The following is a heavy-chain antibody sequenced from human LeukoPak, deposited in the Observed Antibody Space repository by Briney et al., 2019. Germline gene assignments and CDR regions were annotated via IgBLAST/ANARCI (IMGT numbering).Heavy chain of an antibody. CDR1: GGSVSSHY. J-gene: IGHJ6*02. V-gene: IGHV4-59*08. CDR3: ARLRSVAGTTKYYYYYGMDV. CDR2: IYNTGST. Sequence: SETLSLTCTVSGGSVSSHYWSWIRQPPGKGLEWIGHIYNTGSTNYNPSLRSRVTISVDTSKNQFSLKLSSVTAADTAVYYCARLRSVAGTTKYYYYYGMDVWGQGTTVTVSS. D-gene: IGHD1-1*01.